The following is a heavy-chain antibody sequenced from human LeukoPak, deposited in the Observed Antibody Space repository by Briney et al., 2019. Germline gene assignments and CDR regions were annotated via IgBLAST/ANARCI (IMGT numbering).Heavy chain of an antibody. J-gene: IGHJ5*02. D-gene: IGHD2-21*02. CDR3: AKDSYCGGDCYLFGWFDP. Sequence: PGRSLRLSCAASGFTFSSYGMHWVRQAPGKGLEWVAVISYGGSNKYYADSVKGRFTISRDNSKNTLYLQMNSLRAEDTAVYYCAKDSYCGGDCYLFGWFDPWGQGTLVTVSS. CDR1: GFTFSSYG. V-gene: IGHV3-30*18. CDR2: ISYGGSNK.